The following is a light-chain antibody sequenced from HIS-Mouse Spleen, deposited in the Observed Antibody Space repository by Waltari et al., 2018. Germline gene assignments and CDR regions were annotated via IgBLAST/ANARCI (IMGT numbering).Light chain of an antibody. CDR2: EVS. CDR1: SSDVGGYNY. Sequence: QSALTQPPSASGSPGQSVTISCTGTSSDVGGYNYVPWYQQHPGKAPKLMIYEVSKRPSGVPDRFSGSKSGNTASLTVSGLQAEDEAVYYCSSYAGSNNVVFGGGTKLTVL. CDR3: SSYAGSNNVV. V-gene: IGLV2-8*01. J-gene: IGLJ2*01.